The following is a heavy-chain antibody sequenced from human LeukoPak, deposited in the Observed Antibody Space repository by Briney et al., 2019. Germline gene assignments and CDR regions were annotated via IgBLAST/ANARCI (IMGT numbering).Heavy chain of an antibody. V-gene: IGHV4-39*01. J-gene: IGHJ4*02. CDR1: GGSISSSSYS. D-gene: IGHD3-3*01. Sequence: KPSETLSLTCTVSGGSISSSSYSWGWIRQPPGKGPEWIGSIYYSGTTYYNPSLKRRVTISVDTSKIQFSLKLSSVAATDTAVYFCARLRFDFWSGYTHPYFDYWGQGTLVTVSS. CDR2: IYYSGTT. CDR3: ARLRFDFWSGYTHPYFDY.